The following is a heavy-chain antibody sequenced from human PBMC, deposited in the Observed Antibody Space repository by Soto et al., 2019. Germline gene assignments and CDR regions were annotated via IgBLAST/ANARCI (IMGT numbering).Heavy chain of an antibody. V-gene: IGHV3-23*01. J-gene: IGHJ4*02. CDR1: GFTFSNNA. CDR3: AKGGGSFDY. CDR2: ISGGGGGT. Sequence: EVHLLESGGGLVQPGGSLRLSCAASGFTFSNNAMSWVRQAPGKGLEWVSAISGGGGGTHYADSVEGRFTISRDNSTNPLYPQVNSRRADDTAVYFCAKGGGSFDYWGQGTLVTVSS. D-gene: IGHD3-16*01.